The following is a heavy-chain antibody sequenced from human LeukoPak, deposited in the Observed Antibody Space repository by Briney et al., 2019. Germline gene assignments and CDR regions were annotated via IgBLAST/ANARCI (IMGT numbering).Heavy chain of an antibody. CDR1: GYTFSSYS. J-gene: IGHJ3*02. Sequence: GGSLRLSCAVSGYTFSSYSMNWVRQAPGKGLERVSSISSSSRYTYYADSLRGRFTISRDNAKNSLYLQMNSLRVEDTAVYYCARQASPGFTREGAFDIWGQGTMVTVSS. CDR2: ISSSSRYT. CDR3: ARQASPGFTREGAFDI. V-gene: IGHV3-21*01. D-gene: IGHD3-3*01.